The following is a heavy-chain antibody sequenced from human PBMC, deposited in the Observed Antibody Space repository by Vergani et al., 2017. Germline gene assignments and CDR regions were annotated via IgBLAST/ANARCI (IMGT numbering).Heavy chain of an antibody. J-gene: IGHJ6*02. CDR1: GFSFPGYA. CDR3: ARPYRSHGGNYYFGMDV. Sequence: EVQLLESGGGLVQPGGSLRLSCEASGFSFPGYAMSWVRQAPGKGLEWVSSVSGSSATPYYADSVKGRFIISRDNAKNSLSLQMNSLRADDTALYFCARPYRSHGGNYYFGMDVWGQGTTVTVSS. CDR2: VSGSSATP. D-gene: IGHD6-19*01. V-gene: IGHV3-23*01.